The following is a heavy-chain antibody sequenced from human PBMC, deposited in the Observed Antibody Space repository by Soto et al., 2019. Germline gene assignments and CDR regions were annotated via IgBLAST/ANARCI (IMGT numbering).Heavy chain of an antibody. CDR1: GGTFSSYA. CDR3: ARSGYSGYKMDAYYYYYYGMDV. V-gene: IGHV1-69*06. D-gene: IGHD5-12*01. J-gene: IGHJ6*02. CDR2: IVPIFGTA. Sequence: SVKVSCKASGGTFSSYAISWVRQAPGQGLEWMGGIVPIFGTANYAQKFQGRVTITADKSTSTAYMELSSLRSEDTAVYYCARSGYSGYKMDAYYYYYYGMDVWGQGTTVTVSS.